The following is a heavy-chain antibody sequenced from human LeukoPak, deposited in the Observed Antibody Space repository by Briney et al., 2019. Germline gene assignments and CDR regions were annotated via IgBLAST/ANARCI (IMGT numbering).Heavy chain of an antibody. CDR3: ARDRDVVVPAAWWFDP. CDR2: ISSSSSYT. D-gene: IGHD2-2*01. Sequence: GGSLRLSCAASGFTLSDYYMSWIRKAPGKGLEWVSYISSSSSYTNYADSVKGRFTISRDNAKNSLYLQMNSLRAEDTAVYYCARDRDVVVPAAWWFDPWGQGTLVTVSS. V-gene: IGHV3-11*06. J-gene: IGHJ5*02. CDR1: GFTLSDYY.